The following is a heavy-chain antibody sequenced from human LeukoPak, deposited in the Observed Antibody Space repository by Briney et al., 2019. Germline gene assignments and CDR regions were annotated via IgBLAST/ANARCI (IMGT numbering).Heavy chain of an antibody. D-gene: IGHD3-16*02. Sequence: GGSLRLSCAASGFTFSSYWMSWVRQAPGKGLEWVANIKQDGSEEYYVDSVKGRFTISRDNAKNSLYLQMNSLRAEDTAVYYCAMDSILRYYFDYWGQGTLVTVSS. CDR2: IKQDGSEE. J-gene: IGHJ4*02. CDR1: GFTFSSYW. V-gene: IGHV3-7*04. CDR3: AMDSILRYYFDY.